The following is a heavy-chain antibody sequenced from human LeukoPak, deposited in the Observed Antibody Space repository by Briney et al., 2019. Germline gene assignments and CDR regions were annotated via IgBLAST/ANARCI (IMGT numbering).Heavy chain of an antibody. CDR2: IHYNGST. D-gene: IGHD6-13*01. Sequence: SETLSLTCTVSGGSISSYYWSWIRQPPGKGLEWIGYIHYNGSTNYNPSLKSRVTISVDTSKNQFSLKLSSVTAADTAVYYCARGHASSRASDYWGQGTLVTVSS. J-gene: IGHJ4*02. V-gene: IGHV4-59*01. CDR1: GGSISSYY. CDR3: ARGHASSRASDY.